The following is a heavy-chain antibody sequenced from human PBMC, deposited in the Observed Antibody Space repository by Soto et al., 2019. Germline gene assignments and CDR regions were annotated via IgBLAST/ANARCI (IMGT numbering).Heavy chain of an antibody. CDR3: ASKQPVLGDGFDI. CDR1: ALGISNYY. Sequence: XGFLKLSFVPSALGISNYYRSWISQTPGKGLEWVSYISSSGSTIYYADSVKGRFTISRDNAKNSLYLQMNSLRAEDTAVYYCASKQPVLGDGFDIWGQGTMVTVSS. V-gene: IGHV3-11*01. CDR2: ISSSGSTI. D-gene: IGHD6-13*01. J-gene: IGHJ3*02.